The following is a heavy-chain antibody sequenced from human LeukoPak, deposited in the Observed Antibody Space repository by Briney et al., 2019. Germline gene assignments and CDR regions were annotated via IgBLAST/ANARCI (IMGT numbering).Heavy chain of an antibody. CDR2: INHNGNGN. CDR3: GGGGGLDV. V-gene: IGHV3-7*04. J-gene: IGHJ6*02. CDR1: GFTFSSDW. Sequence: GGSLRLSCAASGFTFSSDWMNWARQGPGKGLEWVGSINHNGNGNYYVDSVKGRVTISRDNTKNSLYLELGNFGAEDAGVYFWGGGGGLDVWGQGATVTVS.